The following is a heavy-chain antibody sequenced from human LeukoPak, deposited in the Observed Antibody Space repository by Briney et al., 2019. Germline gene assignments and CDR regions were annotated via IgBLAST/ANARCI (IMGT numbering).Heavy chain of an antibody. CDR3: ARDLSVVATASYASDAFDI. Sequence: GRSLRLSCAASGFTFSSYAMHWVRQAPGKGLEWVAVISYDGSNKYYADSVKGRFTISRDNSKNTLYLQMNSLRAEDTAVYYCARDLSVVATASYASDAFDIWGQGTMVTVPS. J-gene: IGHJ3*02. D-gene: IGHD2-21*02. CDR1: GFTFSSYA. CDR2: ISYDGSNK. V-gene: IGHV3-30*14.